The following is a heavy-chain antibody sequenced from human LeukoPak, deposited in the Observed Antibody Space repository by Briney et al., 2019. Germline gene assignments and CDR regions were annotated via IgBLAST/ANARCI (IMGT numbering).Heavy chain of an antibody. CDR2: IYTSGST. CDR3: ARDPREDYYYYYMDV. Sequence: PSETLSLTCTVSGASISSGSYYWRWTRQPAGKGLEWIGRIYTSGSTNYNPSLKSRVTISVNTSKNQFSLKLSSVTAADTAVYYCARDPREDYYYYYMDVWGKGTTVTVSS. CDR1: GASISSGSYY. V-gene: IGHV4-61*02. J-gene: IGHJ6*03.